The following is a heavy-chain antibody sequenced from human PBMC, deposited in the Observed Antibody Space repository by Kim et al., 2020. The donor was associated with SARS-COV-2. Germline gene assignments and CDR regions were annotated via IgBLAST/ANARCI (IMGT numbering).Heavy chain of an antibody. J-gene: IGHJ4*02. V-gene: IGHV3-33*01. Sequence: ADSVKGRFTISRDNSKNTLYLQMNSLRAEDTAVYYCARDGAVGATNVVDYWGQGTTVTVSS. CDR3: ARDGAVGATNVVDY. D-gene: IGHD1-26*01.